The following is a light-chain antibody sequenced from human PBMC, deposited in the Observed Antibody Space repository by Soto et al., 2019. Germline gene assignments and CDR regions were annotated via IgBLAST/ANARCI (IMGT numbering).Light chain of an antibody. CDR2: EVS. CDR1: SSDVGGYNY. V-gene: IGLV2-14*01. Sequence: LTQPASVSGSPGQSITISCTGTSSDVGGYNYVSWYQQHPGKAPKLMIYEVSNRPSGVSNRFSGSKSGNTASLTISGLQAEDEADYYCSSYTSSSVVFGGGTKVTVL. J-gene: IGLJ2*01. CDR3: SSYTSSSVV.